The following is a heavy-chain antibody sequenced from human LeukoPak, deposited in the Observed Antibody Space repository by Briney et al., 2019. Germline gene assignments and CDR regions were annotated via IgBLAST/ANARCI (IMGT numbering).Heavy chain of an antibody. CDR1: GDSISNYY. D-gene: IGHD3-10*01. CDR3: ARRVEMSSASATSDTWLDP. V-gene: IGHV4-59*01. CDR2: VHCSGET. J-gene: IGHJ5*02. Sequence: SETLSLTCTVSGDSISNYYWNWIRQSPGKGLEWIGLVHCSGETNYNPSLKSRVAISLDSAKNQFSLRLISVTAADTAVYYCARRVEMSSASATSDTWLDPWGQGTLVSVSP.